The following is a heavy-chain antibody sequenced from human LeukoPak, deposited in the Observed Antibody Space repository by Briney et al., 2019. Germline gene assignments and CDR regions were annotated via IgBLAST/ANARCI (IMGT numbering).Heavy chain of an antibody. CDR2: IDYDSSHI. V-gene: IGHV3-21*01. D-gene: IGHD3-9*01. CDR1: GFTFSNSA. CDR3: ARDPLRYLRVGHYDY. Sequence: GGSLRLSCAASGFTFSNSAMNWVRQVPGKGLGWVSSIDYDSSHIYYAASVRGRFTISRDNARNSVYLQMNSLRVEDTAVYYCARDPLRYLRVGHYDYWGQGTLVAVSS. J-gene: IGHJ4*02.